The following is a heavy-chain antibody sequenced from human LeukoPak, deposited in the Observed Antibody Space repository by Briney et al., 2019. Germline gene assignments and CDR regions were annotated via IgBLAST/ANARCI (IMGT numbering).Heavy chain of an antibody. CDR2: ISSSSSYI. Sequence: PGGSLRLSCAASGFTFSSYSMNWVRQAPGKGLEWVSSISSSSSYIYYADSVKGRFTISRDNANNSLYLQMNSLRAEDTAVYYCARDVVERYFDWLLSKALDYWGQGTLVTVSS. V-gene: IGHV3-21*01. J-gene: IGHJ4*02. CDR3: ARDVVERYFDWLLSKALDY. D-gene: IGHD3-9*01. CDR1: GFTFSSYS.